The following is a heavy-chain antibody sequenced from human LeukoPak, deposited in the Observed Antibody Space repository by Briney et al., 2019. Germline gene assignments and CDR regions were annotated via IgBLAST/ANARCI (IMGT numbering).Heavy chain of an antibody. CDR3: AREPANDYGDYGSGDY. J-gene: IGHJ4*02. CDR1: GGSISSYY. Sequence: SETLSLTCTVSGGSISSYYWSWIRQPPGMGLEWIGYIYYSGSTNYNPSLKSRVTISVDTSKNQFSLKLSSVTAADTAVYYCAREPANDYGDYGSGDYWGQGTLVTVSS. CDR2: IYYSGST. V-gene: IGHV4-59*12. D-gene: IGHD4-17*01.